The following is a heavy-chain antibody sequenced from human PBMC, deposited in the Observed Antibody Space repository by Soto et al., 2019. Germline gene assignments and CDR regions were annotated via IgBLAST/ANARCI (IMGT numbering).Heavy chain of an antibody. CDR3: ARDSRPAVEMATIVYGLFDP. Sequence: SVKVSCKASGGTFSSYAISWVRQAPGQRLEWKGGIIPIFGTANYAQKFQGRVTITADESTSTAYMELSSLRSEDTAVYYCARDSRPAVEMATIVYGLFDPWGQGTLVTVSS. J-gene: IGHJ5*02. CDR1: GGTFSSYA. V-gene: IGHV1-69*13. D-gene: IGHD5-12*01. CDR2: IIPIFGTA.